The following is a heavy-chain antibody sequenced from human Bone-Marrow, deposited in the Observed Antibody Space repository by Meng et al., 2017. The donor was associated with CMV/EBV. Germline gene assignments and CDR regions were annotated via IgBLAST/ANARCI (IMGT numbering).Heavy chain of an antibody. J-gene: IGHJ4*02. D-gene: IGHD5-18*01. CDR1: GYTCTGLY. Sequence: HVPLGRAGAEVNKPGASLKVSCKAAGYTCTGLYMHWVRQAPGQGRKWRRWINPNSDGTNYVQKCQGRVTMTRDTSFSPTFMELSGLGSDDTALYYCASGGSGYSYGSGYWGQGTLVTVSS. CDR3: ASGGSGYSYGSGY. CDR2: INPNSDGT. V-gene: IGHV1-2*02.